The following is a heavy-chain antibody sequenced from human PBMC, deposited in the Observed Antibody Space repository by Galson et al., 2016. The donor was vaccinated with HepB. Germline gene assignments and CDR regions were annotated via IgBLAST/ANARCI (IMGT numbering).Heavy chain of an antibody. Sequence: SLRLSCAASGFTFSDYFMSWIRQAPGKGLEWVSYISMRARIIYYADAVKARFTISRDNAKKSLYLQMNSLRAEDTAVYYCVKYQSGTYYEVDSCGQGTLVTVSS. D-gene: IGHD1-26*01. V-gene: IGHV3-11*04. CDR3: VKYQSGTYYEVDS. CDR1: GFTFSDYF. J-gene: IGHJ5*01. CDR2: ISMRARII.